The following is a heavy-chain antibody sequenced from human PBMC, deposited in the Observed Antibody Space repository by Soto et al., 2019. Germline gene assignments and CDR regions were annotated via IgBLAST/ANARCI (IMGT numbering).Heavy chain of an antibody. V-gene: IGHV1-69*06. J-gene: IGHJ4*02. CDR2: VLPFSGTT. CDR1: GGTFSSFA. CDR3: ARAPYDRIIYYYIY. D-gene: IGHD3-22*01. Sequence: QVQLVQSGPEVRKPGSSVKVSCKASGGTFSSFAIIWVRQAPGQGLEWMGGVLPFSGTTNYAQKFQGRVTITADTSTSTAYMELSSLRSEDTAVYYCARAPYDRIIYYYIYWGQGTLVTVSS.